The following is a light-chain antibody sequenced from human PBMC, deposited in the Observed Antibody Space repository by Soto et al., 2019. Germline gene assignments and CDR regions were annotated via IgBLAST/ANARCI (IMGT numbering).Light chain of an antibody. V-gene: IGKV3-20*01. CDR2: GAS. CDR1: QSVSSSY. J-gene: IGKJ2*01. CDR3: QQYGSSPRYT. Sequence: EIVLTQSPGTLSLSPGERATLSCRASQSVSSSYLAWYQQNPGQAPRLLIYGASSRATGIPDRFSGSGSGTDFTLTISSLGPEDFAVYHSQQYGSSPRYTFGRGTKLGLK.